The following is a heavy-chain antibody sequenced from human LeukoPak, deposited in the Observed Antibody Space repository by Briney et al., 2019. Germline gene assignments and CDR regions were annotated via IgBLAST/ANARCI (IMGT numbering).Heavy chain of an antibody. Sequence: LAGGSLRLSCTASEFTVSRNYMLWVRQAPGKGLEWVSLIFSNADTHYADSVKGRFTISRDTSKNTVSLQMNSLRVEDTAMYYCTRDQINYWGQGTLVTVSS. J-gene: IGHJ4*02. CDR1: EFTVSRNY. CDR2: IFSNADT. V-gene: IGHV3-53*01. CDR3: TRDQINY.